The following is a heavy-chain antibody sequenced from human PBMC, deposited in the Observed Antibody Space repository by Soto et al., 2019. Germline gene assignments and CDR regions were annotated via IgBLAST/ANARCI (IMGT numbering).Heavy chain of an antibody. Sequence: KASETLSLTCTVSGGSISSYYWSWIRQPPGKGLEWIGYIYYSGRTNYNPSLKSRVTISVDTSKNQFSLKLSSVTAADTAVYYCARGYCSSTSCYIWDNWFDPWGQGTLVTVSS. CDR1: GGSISSYY. CDR2: IYYSGRT. D-gene: IGHD2-2*02. CDR3: ARGYCSSTSCYIWDNWFDP. J-gene: IGHJ5*02. V-gene: IGHV4-59*01.